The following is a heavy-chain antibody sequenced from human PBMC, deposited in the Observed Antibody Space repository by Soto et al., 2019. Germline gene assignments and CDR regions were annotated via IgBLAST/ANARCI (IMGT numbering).Heavy chain of an antibody. CDR1: GYSISSGFY. D-gene: IGHD3-22*01. V-gene: IGHV4-38-2*02. CDR3: ARGNGYYDTSGDFNS. Sequence: SETLSLTCTVSGYSISSGFYWGWIRQPPGKGLEWIGSGYHRGTSHYNPSLQSRVSISMDTSKNQFSLRLASVTAADTAVYYCARGNGYYDTSGDFNSWGQGALVTVSS. J-gene: IGHJ4*02. CDR2: GYHRGTS.